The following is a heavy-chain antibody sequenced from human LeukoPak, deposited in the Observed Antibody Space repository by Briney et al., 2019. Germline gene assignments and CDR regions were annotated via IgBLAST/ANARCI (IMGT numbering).Heavy chain of an antibody. CDR1: GGTFSIYA. CDR2: IIPIFGTA. J-gene: IGHJ4*02. D-gene: IGHD3-22*01. V-gene: IGHV1-69*05. CDR3: ARERHRKGSGYLLDY. Sequence: GASVKVSCKASGGTFSIYAISWVRQAPGQGLEWMGGIIPIFGTANYAQKFQGRVTITTDESTSTAYMELSSLRSEDTAVYYCARERHRKGSGYLLDYWGQGTLVTVSS.